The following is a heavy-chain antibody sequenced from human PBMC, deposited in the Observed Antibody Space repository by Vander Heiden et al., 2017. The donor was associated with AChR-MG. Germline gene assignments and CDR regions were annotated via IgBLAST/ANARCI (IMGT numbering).Heavy chain of an antibody. J-gene: IGHJ4*02. Sequence: EVQLVESGGGLVQPGGSLRLPCTASSFTFSDLWMNWVRQAPGKGLEWVAIIKLEGSEKHYVDSVEGRFTISRDNTKKSLYLQMNSLRTEDTAMYYCAGGGGYLSEYWGQGTLGTVSS. CDR3: AGGGGYLSEY. CDR1: SFTFSDLW. D-gene: IGHD3-16*01. CDR2: IKLEGSEK. V-gene: IGHV3-7*03.